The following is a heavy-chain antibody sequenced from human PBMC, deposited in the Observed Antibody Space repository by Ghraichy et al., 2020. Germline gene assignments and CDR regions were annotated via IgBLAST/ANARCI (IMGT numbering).Heavy chain of an antibody. D-gene: IGHD1-7*01. CDR3: ARDKLELYYYYGMDV. CDR1: GFTFSSYS. Sequence: LSLTCAASGFTFSSYSMNWVRQAPGKGLEWVSSISSSSSYIYYADSVKGRFTISRDNAKNSLYLQMNSLRAEDTAVYYCARDKLELYYYYGMDVWGQGTTVTVSS. J-gene: IGHJ6*02. V-gene: IGHV3-21*01. CDR2: ISSSSSYI.